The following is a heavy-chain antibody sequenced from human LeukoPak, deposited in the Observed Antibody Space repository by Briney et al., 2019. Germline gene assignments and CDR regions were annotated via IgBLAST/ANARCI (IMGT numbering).Heavy chain of an antibody. D-gene: IGHD4-23*01. Sequence: GGSLRLSCAASGFTFSSYWMNWVRQAPGKGPVWVSRIASDGSSTTYADSVKGRFSISRDNAKNTLYLQMNSLRVEDTAAYYCARGRPHGNDYWGQGTLVTVSS. V-gene: IGHV3-74*01. CDR3: ARGRPHGNDY. CDR1: GFTFSSYW. J-gene: IGHJ4*02. CDR2: IASDGSST.